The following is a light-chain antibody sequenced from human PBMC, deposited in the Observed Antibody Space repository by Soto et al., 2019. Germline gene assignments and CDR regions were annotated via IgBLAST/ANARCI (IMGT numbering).Light chain of an antibody. J-gene: IGKJ5*01. V-gene: IGKV1-5*03. Sequence: DIQMTQSPSTLSGSVGDRVTITCRASQTISSWLAWYQQKPGKAPKLLIYKASTLKSGVPSRFSGSGSGTEFTLTISSLQPDDFATYYCQQLNSYLITFGQGTRLE. CDR1: QTISSW. CDR2: KAS. CDR3: QQLNSYLIT.